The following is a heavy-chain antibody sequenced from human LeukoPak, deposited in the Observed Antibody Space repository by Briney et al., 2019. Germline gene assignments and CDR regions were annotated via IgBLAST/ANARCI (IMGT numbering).Heavy chain of an antibody. J-gene: IGHJ4*02. D-gene: IGHD3-10*01. V-gene: IGHV1-2*02. Sequence: ASVKVSCKASGYTFTGYYMHWVRQAPGQGLEWMGWINPNSGGTNYAQKFQGRVTMTRDTSISTAYMELSRLRSDDTAVYYCARPSGSGSHQFDYWGQGTLVTVSS. CDR3: ARPSGSGSHQFDY. CDR1: GYTFTGYY. CDR2: INPNSGGT.